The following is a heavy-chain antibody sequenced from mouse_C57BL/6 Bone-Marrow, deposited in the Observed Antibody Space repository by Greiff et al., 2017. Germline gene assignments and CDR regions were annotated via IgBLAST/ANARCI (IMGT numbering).Heavy chain of an antibody. D-gene: IGHD2-1*01. CDR1: GYTFTSYW. CDR3: ARASYGNYVYWDFDV. J-gene: IGHJ1*03. V-gene: IGHV1-52*01. CDR2: IDPSDSET. Sequence: VQLQQPGAELVRPGSSVKLSCKASGYTFTSYWMHWVKQRPIQGLEWIGNIDPSDSETHYNQKFKEKATLTVDKSSSTAYKQLRSLASEDSGVYYCARASYGNYVYWDFDVWGTGTTVTVSS.